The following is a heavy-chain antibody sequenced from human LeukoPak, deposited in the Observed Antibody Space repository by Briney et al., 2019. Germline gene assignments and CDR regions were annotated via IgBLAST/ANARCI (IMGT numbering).Heavy chain of an antibody. D-gene: IGHD6-13*01. J-gene: IGHJ6*02. V-gene: IGHV4-59*01. Sequence: SETLSLTCTVSGGSISSYYWGWIRQPPGKGLEWIGYIYYSGSTNYNPSLKSRVTISVDTSKNQFSLKLSSVTAADTAVYYCARVSGSSWYHYYYYGMDVWGQGTTVTVSS. CDR3: ARVSGSSWYHYYYYGMDV. CDR1: GGSISSYY. CDR2: IYYSGST.